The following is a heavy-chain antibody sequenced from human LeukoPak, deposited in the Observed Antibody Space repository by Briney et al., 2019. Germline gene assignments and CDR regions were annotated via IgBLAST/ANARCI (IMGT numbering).Heavy chain of an antibody. J-gene: IGHJ4*02. CDR3: ARGYCSSTSCYEGGYYFDY. D-gene: IGHD2-2*01. CDR1: GGPFSGYY. CDR2: INHSGST. V-gene: IGHV4-34*01. Sequence: SETLSLTCAVYGGPFSGYYWSWIRQPPGKGLEWIGEINHSGSTNYNPSLKSRVTISVDTSKNQFSLKLSSVTAADTAVYYCARGYCSSTSCYEGGYYFDYWGQGTLVTVSS.